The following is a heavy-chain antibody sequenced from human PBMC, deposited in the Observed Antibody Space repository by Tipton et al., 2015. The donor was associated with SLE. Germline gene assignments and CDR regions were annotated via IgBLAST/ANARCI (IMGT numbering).Heavy chain of an antibody. V-gene: IGHV4-39*07. CDR1: GGSISSSSYY. CDR2: IYYSGST. D-gene: IGHD3-22*01. J-gene: IGHJ4*02. CDR3: ARGKRNPATRTYYYDSSGPRSFDY. Sequence: TLSLTCTVSGGSISSSSYYWGWIRQPPGKGLEWIGSIYYSGSTYYNPSLKSRVTISVDTSKNQFSLKLSSVTAADTAVYYCARGKRNPATRTYYYDSSGPRSFDYWGQGTLVTVSS.